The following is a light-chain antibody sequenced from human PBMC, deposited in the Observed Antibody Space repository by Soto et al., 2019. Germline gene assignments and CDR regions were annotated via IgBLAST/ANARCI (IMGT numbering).Light chain of an antibody. CDR3: QQYTNWPLNT. V-gene: IGKV3-15*01. J-gene: IGKJ5*01. CDR1: QSVDTN. Sequence: EIVMTQSPATLSVSPGERATLSCRASQSVDTNLAWYQQKPGQAPRVLIYGASMRAAGIPARFSGSGSGTAFTLTISSLQPEDFALYTCQQYTNWPLNTFGQGTRLEIK. CDR2: GAS.